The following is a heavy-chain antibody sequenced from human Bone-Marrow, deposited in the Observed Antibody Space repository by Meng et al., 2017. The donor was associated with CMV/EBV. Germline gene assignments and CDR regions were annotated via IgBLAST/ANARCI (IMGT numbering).Heavy chain of an antibody. CDR1: GGSISSYY. Sequence: GSLRLSCPVSGGSISSYYWSWIRQVPGKGLEWIGYVYSSGNTNYNPSVKSRVTISIDTSKSQFSLKLTSVTAADTAVYYCARYDPLRGSLDNWGQGALVTVSS. J-gene: IGHJ4*02. CDR2: VYSSGNT. CDR3: ARYDPLRGSLDN. V-gene: IGHV4-59*01. D-gene: IGHD4-23*01.